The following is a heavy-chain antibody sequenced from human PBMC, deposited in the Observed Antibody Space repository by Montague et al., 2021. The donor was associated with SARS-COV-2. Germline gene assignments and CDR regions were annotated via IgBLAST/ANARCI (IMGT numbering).Heavy chain of an antibody. CDR1: GASISTGIYY. V-gene: IGHV4-61*02. CDR2: IRNTGRT. Sequence: TLSLTCTVSGASISTGIYYWSWIRQPPGKGLEWIGRIRNTGRTDYNSSLESRVFMSVDTSTNQFSLSLTSVTAADTAVYYCARFGSGTLDFDLWGHGTLVTVSS. J-gene: IGHJ4*01. D-gene: IGHD3-3*01. CDR3: ARFGSGTLDFDL.